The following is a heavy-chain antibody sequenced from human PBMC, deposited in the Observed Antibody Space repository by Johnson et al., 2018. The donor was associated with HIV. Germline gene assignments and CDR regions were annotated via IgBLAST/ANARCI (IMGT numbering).Heavy chain of an antibody. CDR3: ARERGYSSVLWKLSEAAFDI. V-gene: IGHV3-NL1*01. J-gene: IGHJ3*02. Sequence: QVHLVESGGGVVQPGGSLKLSCAASGFTFSGSAMHWVRQATGKGLEWVSGINWKSGPIGYAVSVKGRFTILRDNSKNTLYLQMNSLRVEDTAVYYCARERGYSSVLWKLSEAAFDIWGQGTLVTVSS. CDR1: GFTFSGSA. CDR2: INWKSGPI. D-gene: IGHD6-19*01.